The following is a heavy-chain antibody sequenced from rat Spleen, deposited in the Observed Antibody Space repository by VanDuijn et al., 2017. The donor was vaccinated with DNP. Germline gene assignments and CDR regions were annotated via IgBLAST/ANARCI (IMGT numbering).Heavy chain of an antibody. V-gene: IGHV5-7*01. D-gene: IGHD4-3*01. CDR2: ISYDGSSS. CDR3: ARWYNSGYYFDY. J-gene: IGHJ2*01. Sequence: EVQLVESGGGLVQPGRSLKLSCAASGFSFSDYNMAWVRQALKKGLEWVATISYDGSSSYYGDSVKGRFTISRDNAKTTLYLQMNSLRSEDMATYYCARWYNSGYYFDYWGQGVMVTVSS. CDR1: GFSFSDYN.